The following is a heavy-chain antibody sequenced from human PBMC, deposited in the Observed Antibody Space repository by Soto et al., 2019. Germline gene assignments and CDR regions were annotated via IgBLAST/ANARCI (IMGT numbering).Heavy chain of an antibody. CDR3: ARTTMVRGVISALFDY. D-gene: IGHD3-10*01. Sequence: QVQLVQSGAEVKKPGSSVKVSCKASGGTFSSYAISWVRRAPGQGLEWMGGIIPIFGTANYAQKFQGRVTIPADESTSTAYMELSSLRSEDTAVYYCARTTMVRGVISALFDYWGQGTLVTVSS. J-gene: IGHJ4*02. V-gene: IGHV1-69*01. CDR1: GGTFSSYA. CDR2: IIPIFGTA.